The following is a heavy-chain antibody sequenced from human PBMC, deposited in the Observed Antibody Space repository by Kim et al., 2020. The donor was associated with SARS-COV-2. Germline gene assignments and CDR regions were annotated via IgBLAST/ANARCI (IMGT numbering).Heavy chain of an antibody. J-gene: IGHJ3*02. D-gene: IGHD2-15*01. Sequence: YSNPSLKSRVTKSVDTSKNQFSLKLSSVTAADTAVYYCARVVPHSDAFDIWGQGTMVTVSS. V-gene: IGHV4-31*02. CDR3: ARVVPHSDAFDI.